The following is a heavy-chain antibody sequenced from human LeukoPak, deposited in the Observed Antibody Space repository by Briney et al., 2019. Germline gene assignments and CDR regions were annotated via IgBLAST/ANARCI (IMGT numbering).Heavy chain of an antibody. CDR3: AKGARYD. D-gene: IGHD3-16*01. CDR2: ISSSSTYI. CDR1: GFTFSSYS. V-gene: IGHV3-21*01. Sequence: GGSLRLSCAASGFTFSSYSMNWVRQAPGKGLEWVSSISSSSTYIYYADSVKGRFTISRDNSRKILYLQMNSLRTEDTAVYYCAKGARYDWGQGTLVTVSS. J-gene: IGHJ4*02.